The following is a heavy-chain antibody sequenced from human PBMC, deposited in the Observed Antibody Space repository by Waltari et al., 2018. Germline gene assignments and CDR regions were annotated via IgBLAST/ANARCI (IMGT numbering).Heavy chain of an antibody. CDR1: GFTFSSYG. CDR3: ARAGFVCSGGSCYGDY. V-gene: IGHV3-33*08. Sequence: QVQLVESGGGVVQPGRSLSLSCAASGFTFSSYGMHWVRQAPGKGLEWVAVIWYDGSNKYYADSVKGRFTISRDNSKSTVYLQMNSLRAEDTAVYYCARAGFVCSGGSCYGDYWGQGTLVTVSS. J-gene: IGHJ4*02. CDR2: IWYDGSNK. D-gene: IGHD2-15*01.